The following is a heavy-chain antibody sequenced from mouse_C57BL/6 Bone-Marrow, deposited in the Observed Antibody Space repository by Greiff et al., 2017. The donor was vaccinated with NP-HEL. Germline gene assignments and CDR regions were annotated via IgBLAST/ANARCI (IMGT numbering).Heavy chain of an antibody. CDR3: AKDSTMVKGFAY. V-gene: IGHV1-59*01. CDR1: GYTFTSYW. D-gene: IGHD2-2*01. Sequence: QVQLKQPGAELVRPGTSVKLSCKASGYTFTSYWMHWVKQRPGQGLEWLGVIDPSDSYTNYNQKFKGKATLTVDTSSSTAYMQLSSLTSEDSADYYGAKDSTMVKGFAYWGQGTLVTVSA. J-gene: IGHJ3*01. CDR2: IDPSDSYT.